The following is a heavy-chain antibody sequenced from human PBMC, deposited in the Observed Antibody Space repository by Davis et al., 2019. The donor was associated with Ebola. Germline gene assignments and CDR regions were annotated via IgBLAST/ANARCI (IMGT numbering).Heavy chain of an antibody. CDR3: ARQGGGSGRFTSFDY. CDR1: GYSFTNYW. CDR2: IYPGDSDT. D-gene: IGHD1-26*01. V-gene: IGHV5-51*01. Sequence: GGVLKISCTGSGYSFTNYWIVWVRQMPGKGLEWMGVIYPGDSDTRYNPSFQGQVTISADKSISTAYLQWSSLKASDTAMYYCARQGGGSGRFTSFDYWGQGTLVTVSS. J-gene: IGHJ4*02.